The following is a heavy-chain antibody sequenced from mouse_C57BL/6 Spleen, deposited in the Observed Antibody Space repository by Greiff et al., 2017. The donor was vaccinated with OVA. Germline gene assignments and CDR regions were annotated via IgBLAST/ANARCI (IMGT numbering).Heavy chain of an antibody. Sequence: EVKLLESGPGLVKPSQSLSLTCSVTGYSITSGYYWNWIRQFPGNKLEWMGYISYDGSNHYNPSLKNRISITRDTSTNQFFLKLNSVTTEDTATYYCARVDYYGSSYRYFDVWGTGTTVTVSS. J-gene: IGHJ1*03. CDR1: GYSITSGYY. CDR2: ISYDGSN. CDR3: ARVDYYGSSYRYFDV. V-gene: IGHV3-6*01. D-gene: IGHD1-1*01.